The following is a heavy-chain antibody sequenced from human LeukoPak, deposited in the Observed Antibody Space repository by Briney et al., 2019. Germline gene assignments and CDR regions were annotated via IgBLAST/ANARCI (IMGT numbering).Heavy chain of an antibody. V-gene: IGHV3-74*03. CDR1: GFTFSSYS. D-gene: IGHD2-15*01. CDR2: ITPDGNAA. J-gene: IGHJ4*02. Sequence: PGGSLRLSCAASGFTFSSYSMNWVRQAPGKGLMAVSRITPDGNAAAYADSVKGRFTISRDNAKNTLYLEMNSLTAEDTALYHCTRSGYSNGYDYWGQGTLVTVSS. CDR3: TRSGYSNGYDY.